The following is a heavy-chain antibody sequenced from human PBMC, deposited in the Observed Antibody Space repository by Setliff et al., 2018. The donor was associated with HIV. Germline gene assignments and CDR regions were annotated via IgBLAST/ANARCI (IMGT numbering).Heavy chain of an antibody. J-gene: IGHJ6*03. CDR2: ISSSSSYI. CDR1: GFTFSSYS. V-gene: IGHV3-21*04. CDR3: ARARGSVGYYGSGTMYHMDV. D-gene: IGHD3-10*01. Sequence: GGSLRLSCAASGFTFSSYSMNWVRQAPGKGLEWVSSISSSSSYIYYADSVKGRFTISRDNAKNSMYLQMNSLRVEDTATYYCARARGSVGYYGSGTMYHMDVWGKGTTVTVSS.